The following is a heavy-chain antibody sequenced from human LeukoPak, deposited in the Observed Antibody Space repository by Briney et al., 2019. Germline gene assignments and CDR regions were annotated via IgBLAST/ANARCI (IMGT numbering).Heavy chain of an antibody. V-gene: IGHV4-39*07. CDR2: IYYSGST. CDR1: GGSISSSSYY. CDR3: ARDRFYGGAVAPIDY. Sequence: SETLSLTCTVSGGSISSSSYYWGWIRQPPGKGLEWIGSIYYSGSTYYNPSLKSRVTISVDTSKNQFSLKLSSVTAADTAVYYCARDRFYGGAVAPIDYWGQGTLVAVSS. D-gene: IGHD4/OR15-4a*01. J-gene: IGHJ4*02.